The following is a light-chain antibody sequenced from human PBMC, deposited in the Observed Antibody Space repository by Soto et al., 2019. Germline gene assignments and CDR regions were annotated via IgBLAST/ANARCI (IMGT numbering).Light chain of an antibody. CDR2: GAS. CDR3: QQHNNWSLLT. CDR1: QSVSSN. J-gene: IGKJ4*01. V-gene: IGKV3-15*01. Sequence: EIVMTQSPATLSVSPGERATLSCRASQSVSSNLAWYQQKPGQAPRLLIYGASTTATGIPARFSGSGSGTADFTPTSSRLPDDFVVYYYQQHNNWSLLTFGGGTKVEIK.